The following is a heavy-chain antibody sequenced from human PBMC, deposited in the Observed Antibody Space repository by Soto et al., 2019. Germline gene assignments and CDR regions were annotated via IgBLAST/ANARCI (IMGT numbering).Heavy chain of an antibody. V-gene: IGHV4-31*03. CDR3: ARVNMDDFWSGYYLFDY. CDR2: IYYSGST. CDR1: GGSISSGGYY. D-gene: IGHD3-3*01. J-gene: IGHJ4*02. Sequence: SETLSLTCTVSGGSISSGGYYWSWIRQHPGKGLEWIGYIYYSGSTYYNPSLKSRVTISVDTSKNQFSLKLSSVTAADTAVYYCARVNMDDFWSGYYLFDYWGQGTLVTVSS.